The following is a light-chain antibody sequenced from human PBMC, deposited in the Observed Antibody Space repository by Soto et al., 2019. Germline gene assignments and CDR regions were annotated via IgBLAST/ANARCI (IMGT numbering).Light chain of an antibody. J-gene: IGKJ1*01. Sequence: DIQMTQSPSTLSASVGDRVTITCRASQSISSWLAWYQQKPGKVPKVLIYKASSLESGVPSRFSGSGSGTEFTLTISSLQLDDSATYYCQHYNGYPRTFGQGTKVEVK. CDR2: KAS. CDR1: QSISSW. V-gene: IGKV1-5*03. CDR3: QHYNGYPRT.